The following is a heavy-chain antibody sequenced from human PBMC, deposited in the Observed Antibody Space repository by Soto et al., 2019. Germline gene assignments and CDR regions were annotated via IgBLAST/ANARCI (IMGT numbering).Heavy chain of an antibody. CDR2: VYWDVDK. D-gene: IGHD3-3*01. Sequence: SGPTLVNPTPTLTLTCSFSGFSLSTSGVGVGWIRQPPGKALKGLAIVYWDVDKNNSHCLRRRLTHIKDTPKTQVAVTRATLGPVDTASYYFAHRPTGDLWSGYLPVAYDFWGQGTRGTVS. CDR1: GFSLSTSGVG. CDR3: AHRPTGDLWSGYLPVAYDF. J-gene: IGHJ3*01. V-gene: IGHV2-5*02.